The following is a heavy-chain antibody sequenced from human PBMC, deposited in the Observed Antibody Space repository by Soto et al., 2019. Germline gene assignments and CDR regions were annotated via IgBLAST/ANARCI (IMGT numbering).Heavy chain of an antibody. CDR1: GFTFSNYG. D-gene: IGHD4-17*01. J-gene: IGHJ4*02. CDR3: AKERSVVTTTPDFDY. V-gene: IGHV3-30*18. CDR2: ISYDGSYK. Sequence: QVQLVESGGGVVQPGRSLRLSCAASGFTFSNYGMHWVRQAPGKGLEWVAVISYDGSYKDYADSVKGRFTISRDNSKNTLYLQMNSLRAEDTAVYYCAKERSVVTTTPDFDYWGQGTLVTVSS.